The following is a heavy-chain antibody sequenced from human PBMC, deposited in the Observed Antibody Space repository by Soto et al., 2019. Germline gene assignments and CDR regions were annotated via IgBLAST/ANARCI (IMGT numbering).Heavy chain of an antibody. Sequence: QVQLQQWGAGLLKPSETLSLTCAVYGGSFSGYYWRWIRQPPGKGLEWIGEINHSGSTNYNPSLKSRVTISVDTSKNQFALKLSSVTAADTAVYYCARLMATMILVVITYFDYWGQGTLVTVSS. CDR3: ARLMATMILVVITYFDY. D-gene: IGHD3-22*01. CDR1: GGSFSGYY. CDR2: INHSGST. V-gene: IGHV4-34*01. J-gene: IGHJ4*02.